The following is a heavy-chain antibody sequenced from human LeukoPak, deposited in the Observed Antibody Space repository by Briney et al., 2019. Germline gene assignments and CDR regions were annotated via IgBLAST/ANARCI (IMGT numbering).Heavy chain of an antibody. CDR1: GGSISSGDYY. J-gene: IGHJ4*02. Sequence: ESSETLSLTCTVSGGSISSGDYYWSWIRQPPGKGLEWIGYIYYSGSTYYNPSLKSRVTISVDTSKNQFSLKLSSVTAADTAVYYCARVTLVPAANHFDYWGQGALVTVSS. CDR2: IYYSGST. D-gene: IGHD2-2*01. V-gene: IGHV4-30-4*01. CDR3: ARVTLVPAANHFDY.